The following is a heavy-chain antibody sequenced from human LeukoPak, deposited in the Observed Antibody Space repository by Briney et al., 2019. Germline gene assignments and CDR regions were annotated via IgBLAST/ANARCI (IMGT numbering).Heavy chain of an antibody. Sequence: GDSLRLSCAASGFTFTKYWMTWVRQAPGKGLEWVANIKQDGSEKYYVDSVKGRFTISRDNAKNSLYLQMNSLRAEDTAVYYCARDPYDILGTHAFDYWGQGTLVTVSS. CDR1: GFTFTKYW. D-gene: IGHD3-9*01. CDR3: ARDPYDILGTHAFDY. V-gene: IGHV3-7*01. J-gene: IGHJ4*02. CDR2: IKQDGSEK.